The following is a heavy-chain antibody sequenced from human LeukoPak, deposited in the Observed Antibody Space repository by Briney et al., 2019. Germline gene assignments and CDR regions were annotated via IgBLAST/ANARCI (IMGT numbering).Heavy chain of an antibody. D-gene: IGHD6-13*01. J-gene: IGHJ5*02. CDR2: ISGSGGST. CDR3: AKGHRLAAAGTMSFDP. V-gene: IGHV3-23*01. Sequence: PGGPLRLSCAASGFTFSSYAMSWVRQAPGKGLEWVSAISGSGGSTYYADSVKGRFTISRDNSKNTLYLQMNSLRAEDTAVYYCAKGHRLAAAGTMSFDPWGQGTLVTVSS. CDR1: GFTFSSYA.